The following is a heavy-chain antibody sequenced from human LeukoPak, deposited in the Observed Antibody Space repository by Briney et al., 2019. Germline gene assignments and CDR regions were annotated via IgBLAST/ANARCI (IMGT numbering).Heavy chain of an antibody. V-gene: IGHV3-7*01. D-gene: IGHD4-17*01. Sequence: PGGSLRLSCAASGLIFSSYWMSWVRQAPGKGLEWVANIKPDGSEKFYVDSMKGRFTISRDNTKNSLFLQMNSLRAEDTAVYYCATVTYGDSDYWGQGTLVTVSS. CDR3: ATVTYGDSDY. CDR1: GLIFSSYW. CDR2: IKPDGSEK. J-gene: IGHJ4*02.